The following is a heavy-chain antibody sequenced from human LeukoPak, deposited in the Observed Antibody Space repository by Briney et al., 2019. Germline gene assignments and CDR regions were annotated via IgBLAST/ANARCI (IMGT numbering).Heavy chain of an antibody. V-gene: IGHV3-7*01. CDR3: TSWGDTTAEYFQR. CDR1: GFTFNRCW. CDR2: INPDGRDT. J-gene: IGHJ1*01. Sequence: GGSLRLSCVVSGFTFNRCWMNWVRQAPGKGLEWVAHINPDGRDTYYVDSVKGRFTISRDNAENPMYLQMNSLRVEDTAVYYCTSWGDTTAEYFQRWGQGTLVTVSS. D-gene: IGHD2-21*02.